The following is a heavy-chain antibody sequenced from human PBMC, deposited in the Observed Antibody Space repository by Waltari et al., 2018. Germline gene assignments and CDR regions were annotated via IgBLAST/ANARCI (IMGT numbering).Heavy chain of an antibody. Sequence: QVQLVQSGAEVKQPGSSVKVSCKASGATFSSYAISWVRPAPGQGLEWMGGIIPIFGTENYAQEFQGRVTITADESTSTAYMELSSLRSEDTAVYYCARDAGQMTTVTTTDYWGQGTLVTVSS. CDR3: ARDAGQMTTVTTTDY. CDR1: GATFSSYA. J-gene: IGHJ4*02. D-gene: IGHD4-17*01. V-gene: IGHV1-69*01. CDR2: IIPIFGTE.